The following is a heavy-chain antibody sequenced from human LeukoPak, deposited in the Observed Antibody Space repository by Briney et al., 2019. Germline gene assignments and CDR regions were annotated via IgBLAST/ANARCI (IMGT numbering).Heavy chain of an antibody. V-gene: IGHV4-39*07. Sequence: PSETLSLTCTVSGGSVASTGCYWGWIRQPPGKGLEWIGSIYYSGSTSYNSSLKSRVTISVDTSKNQFSLKLSSVTAADTAVYYCARRGDGYNLDYWGQGTLVTVSS. J-gene: IGHJ4*02. CDR3: ARRGDGYNLDY. D-gene: IGHD5-24*01. CDR2: IYYSGST. CDR1: GGSVASTGCY.